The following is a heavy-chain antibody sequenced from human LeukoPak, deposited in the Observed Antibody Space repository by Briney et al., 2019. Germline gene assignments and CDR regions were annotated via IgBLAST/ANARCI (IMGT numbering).Heavy chain of an antibody. CDR3: ARLRRARSSTSCYLYFDY. CDR2: IYTSGGT. Sequence: PSESLSLTCTVSGGSISRDYWSWSREPAGEGLEWGGRIYTSGGTNYNPSRKSRVTMSVDTSQSQFSLNLSSVTAADTAVYYCARLRRARSSTSCYLYFDYWGQGTLVTVSS. D-gene: IGHD2-2*01. V-gene: IGHV4-4*07. J-gene: IGHJ4*02. CDR1: GGSISRDY.